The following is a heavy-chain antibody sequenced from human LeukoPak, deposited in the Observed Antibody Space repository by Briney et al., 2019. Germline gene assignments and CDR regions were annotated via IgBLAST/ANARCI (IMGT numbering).Heavy chain of an antibody. J-gene: IGHJ4*02. Sequence: SETLSLTCTVSGGSISSYYWSWIRQPPGKGLEWIGYIYYSGSTNYNPSLKSRVTMSVDTSKNQFSLKLSSVTAADTAVYYCARMSGDSSGWYRWGQGTLVTVSS. CDR1: GGSISSYY. V-gene: IGHV4-59*12. CDR2: IYYSGST. CDR3: ARMSGDSSGWYR. D-gene: IGHD6-19*01.